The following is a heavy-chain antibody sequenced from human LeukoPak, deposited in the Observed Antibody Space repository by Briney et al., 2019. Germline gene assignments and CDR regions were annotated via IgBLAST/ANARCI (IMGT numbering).Heavy chain of an antibody. V-gene: IGHV4-34*01. Sequence: PSETLSLTCAVYGGSFSGYYWSWIRQPPGKGLEWIGEINHSGSTNYNPSLKSRVTISVDTSKNQFSLKLSSVTAADTAVYYCARHRSGIAVAADFDYWGQGTLVTVSS. J-gene: IGHJ4*02. CDR1: GGSFSGYY. CDR2: INHSGST. CDR3: ARHRSGIAVAADFDY. D-gene: IGHD6-19*01.